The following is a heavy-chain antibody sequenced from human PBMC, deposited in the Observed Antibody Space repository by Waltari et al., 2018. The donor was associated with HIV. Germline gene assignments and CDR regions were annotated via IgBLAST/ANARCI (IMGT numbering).Heavy chain of an antibody. Sequence: EGQLLESGGGLVQPGGSLRLSCAASGFTFSNYAMNWVRQAPGKGLWGVVVIVVRSCSTYDADSGKGRFTSSRDNSQNKLFRQMNSLRADDTAVYFCAKEHQDSHTLYSFYGMDVWGQGTTVTVSS. CDR3: AKEHQDSHTLYSFYGMDV. J-gene: IGHJ6*02. CDR2: IVVRSCST. V-gene: IGHV3-23*01. D-gene: IGHD6-13*01. CDR1: GFTFSNYA.